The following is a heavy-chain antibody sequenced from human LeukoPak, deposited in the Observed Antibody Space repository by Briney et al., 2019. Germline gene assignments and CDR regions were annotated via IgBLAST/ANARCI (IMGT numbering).Heavy chain of an antibody. Sequence: PSETLSLTCAVYGGSFSGYHWGWIRQPPGKGLEWIGEINHSGSTNYNSSLQSRVTISVGTSENQFSLKLNSVTAADTAVYYCASRIAVAGEGFDPWGQGTLVTVSS. V-gene: IGHV4-34*01. CDR3: ASRIAVAGEGFDP. J-gene: IGHJ5*02. CDR1: GGSFSGYH. D-gene: IGHD6-19*01. CDR2: INHSGST.